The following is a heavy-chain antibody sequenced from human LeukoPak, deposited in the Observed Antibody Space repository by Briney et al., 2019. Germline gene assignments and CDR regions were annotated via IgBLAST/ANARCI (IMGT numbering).Heavy chain of an antibody. V-gene: IGHV4-31*03. CDR3: ARVSSGYAFYWFDP. CDR2: IYYSGST. CDR1: GGSISSGGYY. Sequence: PSETLSLTCTVSGGSISSGGYYWSWIRQHPGKGLEWIGYIYYSGSTYYNPSLKSRVTISVDTSKNQFSLKLSSVTAADTAVYYCARVSSGYAFYWFDPWGQGTLVTVSS. D-gene: IGHD3-22*01. J-gene: IGHJ5*02.